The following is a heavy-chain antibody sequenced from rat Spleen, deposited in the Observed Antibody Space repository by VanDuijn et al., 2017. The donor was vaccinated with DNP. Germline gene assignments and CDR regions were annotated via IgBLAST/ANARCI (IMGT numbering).Heavy chain of an antibody. V-gene: IGHV5-20*01. CDR2: IAYDGGIT. J-gene: IGHJ2*01. D-gene: IGHD5-1*01. CDR3: TKTGSY. Sequence: EVQLVESGGGLVQPGRSLKLSCAASGFTFSDYYMAWVRQAPTKGLEWVAYIAYDGGITYYGDSVKGRFTISRDNAKNTLYLQMNSLRSEDMATYYCTKTGSYWGQGVMVTVSS. CDR1: GFTFSDYY.